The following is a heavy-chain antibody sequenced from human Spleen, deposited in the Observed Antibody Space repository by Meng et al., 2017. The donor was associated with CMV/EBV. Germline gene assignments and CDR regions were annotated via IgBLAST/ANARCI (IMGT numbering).Heavy chain of an antibody. Sequence: SQTLSLTCAMYADTVSSISAACTWIRQSPSRGLEWLGRTYYRSKWYNAYAVSVKSRITINPDTSKNQFSLQLNTLTPEDTAVYYCARDGRYSSGRYLGIMRTTLWGPFDYWGQGTLVTVSS. J-gene: IGHJ4*02. V-gene: IGHV6-1*01. CDR2: TYYRSKWYN. D-gene: IGHD6-19*01. CDR1: ADTVSSISAA. CDR3: ARDGRYSSGRYLGIMRTTLWGPFDY.